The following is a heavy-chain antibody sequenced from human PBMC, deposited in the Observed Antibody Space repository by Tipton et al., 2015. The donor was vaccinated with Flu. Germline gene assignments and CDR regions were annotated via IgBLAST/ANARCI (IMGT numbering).Heavy chain of an antibody. Sequence: QLVQSGAEVKKPGESLKISCKGSGYSFTSYWIGWVRQVPGKGLEWMGIIYPGDSDTRYSPSFQGQVTISADKSISTAYLQWSSLKASDTAMYYCVSRDYGEYPRMGFDDWGQGTLGTVSS. V-gene: IGHV5-51*03. J-gene: IGHJ4*02. CDR2: IYPGDSDT. CDR1: GYSFTSYW. D-gene: IGHD4-17*01. CDR3: VSRDYGEYPRMGFDD.